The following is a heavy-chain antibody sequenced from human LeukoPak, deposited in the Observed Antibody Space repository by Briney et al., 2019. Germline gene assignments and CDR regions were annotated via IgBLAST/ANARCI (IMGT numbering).Heavy chain of an antibody. V-gene: IGHV3-15*01. CDR1: GFTFRNAW. CDR3: TTEPEPGLWSSTSFFPIYFQH. CDR2: IKSKTDGGTT. D-gene: IGHD2-2*01. Sequence: AGALRLSCAASGFTFRNAWMSWVRQAPPNGMEWAGRIKSKTDGGTTDYAAPVKDRFNNSRDDSKNTLYLQMNSLKTGDRAVYYCTTEPEPGLWSSTSFFPIYFQHWGQSTLVTVSS. J-gene: IGHJ1*01.